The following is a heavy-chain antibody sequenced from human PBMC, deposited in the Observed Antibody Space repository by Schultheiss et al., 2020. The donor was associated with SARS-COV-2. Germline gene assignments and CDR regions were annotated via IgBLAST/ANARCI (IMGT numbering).Heavy chain of an antibody. CDR1: GGSISSIN. Sequence: ETLSLTCTVSGGSISSINWWNWVRQSPGKGLEWVSAISGSGGSTNYADSVKGRFTISRDNSKNTLYLQMNSLRAEDTAVYYCARQLVVPAATPMDVWGKGTTVTVSS. CDR2: ISGSGGST. D-gene: IGHD2-2*01. CDR3: ARQLVVPAATPMDV. J-gene: IGHJ6*03. V-gene: IGHV3-23*01.